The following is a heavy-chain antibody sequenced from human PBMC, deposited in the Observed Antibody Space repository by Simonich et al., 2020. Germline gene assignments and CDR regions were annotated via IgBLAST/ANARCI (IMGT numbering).Heavy chain of an antibody. J-gene: IGHJ6*02. V-gene: IGHV4-38-2*01. CDR3: ARVGYINYYYYGMDV. Sequence: QVQLQESGPGLVKPSETLSLTCAVSGYSISSGYYWGWIRQPPGKGLEWIGIIYHSGRTNYNPSLKSRVTISVDTSKNQFSLKLSSVTAADTAVYYCARVGYINYYYYGMDVWGQGTTVTVSS. D-gene: IGHD6-13*01. CDR1: GYSISSGYY. CDR2: IYHSGRT.